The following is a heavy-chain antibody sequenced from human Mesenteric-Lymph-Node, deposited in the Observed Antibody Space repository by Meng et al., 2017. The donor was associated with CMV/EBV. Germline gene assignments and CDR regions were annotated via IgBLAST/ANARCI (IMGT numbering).Heavy chain of an antibody. D-gene: IGHD3-3*01. V-gene: IGHV1-2*02. Sequence: ASVKVSCKASGYTLADYYVHWVRQAPGQGLEWMGWINPNSGGTNYAQKFQGRVTMTRDTSISTAYMELSRLRSDDTAVYYCARDLLGPASPWSGHRDFYYYGMDVWGQGTTVTVSS. J-gene: IGHJ6*02. CDR1: GYTLADYY. CDR3: ARDLLGPASPWSGHRDFYYYGMDV. CDR2: INPNSGGT.